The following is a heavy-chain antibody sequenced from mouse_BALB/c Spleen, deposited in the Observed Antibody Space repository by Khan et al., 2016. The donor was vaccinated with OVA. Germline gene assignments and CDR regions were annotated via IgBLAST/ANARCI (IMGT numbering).Heavy chain of an antibody. V-gene: IGHV1-7*01. CDR1: GYTFTSYW. Sequence: QMQLKQSGAELAKPGASVKMSCKASGYTFTSYWMHWVKQRPGQGLEWIGYINPSSDYTEYNQKFKDKATLTADKSPSTAYMQLTSLTSEDSAVYYCVNHGSSSGWFTYWGQGTLVTVSA. J-gene: IGHJ3*01. D-gene: IGHD1-1*01. CDR3: VNHGSSSGWFTY. CDR2: INPSSDYT.